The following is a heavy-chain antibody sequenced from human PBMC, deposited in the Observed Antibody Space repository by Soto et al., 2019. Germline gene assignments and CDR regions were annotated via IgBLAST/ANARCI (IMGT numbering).Heavy chain of an antibody. Sequence: PGGSLRLSCAASGFTFSSYAMSWVRQAPGKGLEWVSAISGSGGSTYYTDSVKGRFTISRDNSKNTLYLQINSLRADDTAVYYCAKDRRLGIVTVPAADYWGQGTLVTVSS. D-gene: IGHD2-2*01. J-gene: IGHJ4*02. CDR3: AKDRRLGIVTVPAADY. CDR2: ISGSGGST. V-gene: IGHV3-23*01. CDR1: GFTFSSYA.